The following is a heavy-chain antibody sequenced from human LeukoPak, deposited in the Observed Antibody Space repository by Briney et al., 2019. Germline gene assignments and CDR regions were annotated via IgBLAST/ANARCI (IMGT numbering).Heavy chain of an antibody. D-gene: IGHD3-22*01. CDR3: ARLSSSGYSNFDY. V-gene: IGHV1-69*06. CDR2: IIPIFGTA. Sequence: SVKVSCKASGGTFSSYAISWVRQAPGQGLEWMGGIIPIFGTANYAQKFQGRVTITADKSTSTAYMELSSLRSEDTAVYYCARLSSSGYSNFDYWGQGTLVTVSS. J-gene: IGHJ4*02. CDR1: GGTFSSYA.